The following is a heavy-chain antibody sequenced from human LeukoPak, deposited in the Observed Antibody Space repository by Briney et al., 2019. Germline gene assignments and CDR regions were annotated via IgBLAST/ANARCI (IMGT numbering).Heavy chain of an antibody. CDR1: GSTFTGYY. CDR3: ARAPLGYNWFDP. Sequence: ASVKVSCKASGSTFTGYYMHWVRQAPGQGLEWMGRINPNSGGTNYAQKFQGRVTMTKDTSISTGYMELSRLRSDDTAVYYCARAPLGYNWFDPWGQGTLVTVSS. J-gene: IGHJ5*02. D-gene: IGHD3-10*01. CDR2: INPNSGGT. V-gene: IGHV1-2*06.